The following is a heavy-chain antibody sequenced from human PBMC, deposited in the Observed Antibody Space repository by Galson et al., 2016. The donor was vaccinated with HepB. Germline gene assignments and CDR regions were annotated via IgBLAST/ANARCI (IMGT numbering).Heavy chain of an antibody. J-gene: IGHJ6*02. CDR2: IDPSDSYT. CDR3: ASDCSCSCCYYQYYGMDG. D-gene: IGHD2-15*01. V-gene: IGHV5-10-1*01. Sequence: QSGAEVKKPGESLRISCKGSGYTFTSYWISWVRQMPGKGLEWMGRIDPSDSYTDYSPSFQGHVTISADKSISTAYLQWSSLRASDTAMYYCASDCSCSCCYYQYYGMDGWGQGTEVTV. CDR1: GYTFTSYW.